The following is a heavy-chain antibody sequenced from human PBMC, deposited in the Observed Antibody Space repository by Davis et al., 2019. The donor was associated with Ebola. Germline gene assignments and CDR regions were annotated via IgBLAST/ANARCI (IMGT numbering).Heavy chain of an antibody. CDR2: ISSSSYI. V-gene: IGHV3-21*01. Sequence: GESLKISCAASGFTFSSYSMNWVRQAPGKGLEWVSSISSSSYIYYADSVKGRFTISRDNAKNSLYLQMNSLRAEDTAVYYCASGYCSGGSCYSWSYYYYGMDVWGQGTTVTVSS. CDR1: GFTFSSYS. CDR3: ASGYCSGGSCYSWSYYYYGMDV. J-gene: IGHJ6*02. D-gene: IGHD2-15*01.